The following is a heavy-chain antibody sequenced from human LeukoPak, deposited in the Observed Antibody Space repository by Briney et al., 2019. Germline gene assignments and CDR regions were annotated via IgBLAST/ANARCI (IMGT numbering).Heavy chain of an antibody. CDR2: INPVNGAT. Sequence: ASVEVSCKASGYTFTNYYMHWVRQAPGQGLEWMGIINPVNGATSYAQEFQGRVTLTRDTSTSTVYMELSSLTSEDTAVYYCARGRRQLWLTDYFDYWGQGTLVTVSS. CDR3: ARGRRQLWLTDYFDY. CDR1: GYTFTNYY. D-gene: IGHD5-18*01. V-gene: IGHV1-46*01. J-gene: IGHJ4*02.